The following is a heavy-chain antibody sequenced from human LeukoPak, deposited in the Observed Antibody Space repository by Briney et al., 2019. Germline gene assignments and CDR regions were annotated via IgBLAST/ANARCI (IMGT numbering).Heavy chain of an antibody. D-gene: IGHD5-18*01. CDR1: GYTFTSYY. CDR3: ARADSYGVYYFDY. CDR2: INPSGGST. V-gene: IGHV1-46*01. Sequence: ASVKVSCKASGYTFTSYYMHWVRQAPGQGLEWMGIINPSGGSTSYAQKFQGRVTMTRDTSISTAYMELSRLRSDDTAVYYCARADSYGVYYFDYWGQGTLVTVSS. J-gene: IGHJ4*02.